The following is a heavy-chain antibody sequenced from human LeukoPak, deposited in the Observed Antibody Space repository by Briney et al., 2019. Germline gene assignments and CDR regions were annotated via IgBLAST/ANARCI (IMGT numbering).Heavy chain of an antibody. CDR2: IYYSGST. D-gene: IGHD3-3*01. Sequence: PSETLSLTCTVSGGSISSGGYYWSWIRQHPGKGLEWIGYIYYSGSTYYNPSLKSRVTISVDTSKNQFSLKLSSVTAADTAVYYCARDGAGRGVEVWSGYPYYYGMDIWGQGTTVTVSS. CDR1: GGSISSGGYY. V-gene: IGHV4-31*03. J-gene: IGHJ6*02. CDR3: ARDGAGRGVEVWSGYPYYYGMDI.